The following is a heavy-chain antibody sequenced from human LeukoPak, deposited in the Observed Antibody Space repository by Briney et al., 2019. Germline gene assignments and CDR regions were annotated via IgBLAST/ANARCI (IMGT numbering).Heavy chain of an antibody. Sequence: ASVKVSCKASGYTFVNYGLSWVRQAPGQGLEWMGRINTYNGGPDYAQNVRGRVIMTTDTSTSTGYMELRSLRSDDTAVYYCARAYSSSSFDHWGQGTLVTVSS. J-gene: IGHJ4*02. CDR2: INTYNGGP. CDR1: GYTFVNYG. D-gene: IGHD6-6*01. V-gene: IGHV1-18*01. CDR3: ARAYSSSSFDH.